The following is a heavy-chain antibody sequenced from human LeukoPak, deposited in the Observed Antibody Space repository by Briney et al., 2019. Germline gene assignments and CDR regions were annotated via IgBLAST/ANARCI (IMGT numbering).Heavy chain of an antibody. D-gene: IGHD6-19*01. Sequence: GGSLRLSCAASGFTFSTYSMNWVRQAPGKGLEWISYITDDCNTMYYVDSVKGRFTISRDNTKNSLYLQMNSLRAEDTAVYYCVARGGWARFDYWGQGTLVTVSS. CDR2: ITDDCNTM. CDR1: GFTFSTYS. J-gene: IGHJ4*02. CDR3: VARGGWARFDY. V-gene: IGHV3-48*04.